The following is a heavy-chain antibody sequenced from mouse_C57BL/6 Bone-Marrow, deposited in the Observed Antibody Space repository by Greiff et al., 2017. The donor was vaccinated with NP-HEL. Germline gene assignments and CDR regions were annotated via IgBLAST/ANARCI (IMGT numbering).Heavy chain of an antibody. CDR3: ARGGGSSYLPFDY. J-gene: IGHJ2*01. Sequence: VQLQQPGAELVMPGASVKLSCKASGYTFTSYWMHWVKQRPGQGLEWIGEIDPSDSYTNYNQKFKGKSTLTVDKSSSTAYMQLSSLTSEDSAVYYCARGGGSSYLPFDYWGQGTTLTVSS. CDR2: IDPSDSYT. D-gene: IGHD1-1*01. V-gene: IGHV1-69*01. CDR1: GYTFTSYW.